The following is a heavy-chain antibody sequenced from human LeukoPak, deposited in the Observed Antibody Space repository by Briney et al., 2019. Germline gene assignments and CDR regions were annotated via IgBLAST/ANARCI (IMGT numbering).Heavy chain of an antibody. CDR3: ARGRLYCTNGVCYDKRAFDI. V-gene: IGHV4-34*01. Sequence: PSETLSLTCAVYGGSFSGYYWSWLRQPPGKGLEWIGEINHSGSTNYNPSLKSRVTISVDTSKNQFSLKLSSVTAADTAVYYCARGRLYCTNGVCYDKRAFDIWGQGTMVTVSS. CDR2: INHSGST. D-gene: IGHD2-8*01. CDR1: GGSFSGYY. J-gene: IGHJ3*02.